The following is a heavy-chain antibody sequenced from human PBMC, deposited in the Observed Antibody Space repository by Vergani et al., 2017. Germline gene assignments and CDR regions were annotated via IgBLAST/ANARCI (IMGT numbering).Heavy chain of an antibody. J-gene: IGHJ6*03. Sequence: QVQLQQWGGGLLKPSETLSLTCVVNGGSFTSYHWTWIRQSPGEGLEWVGDIDHTGRPDYNPSFKRRLTMSVDKSRNQFSLTLNSVTATDTAIYFCARVNTETNGHLYYYYYMDVWGQGTAVTVS. CDR1: GGSFTSYH. D-gene: IGHD4-11*01. CDR3: ARVNTETNGHLYYYYYMDV. V-gene: IGHV4-34*01. CDR2: IDHTGRP.